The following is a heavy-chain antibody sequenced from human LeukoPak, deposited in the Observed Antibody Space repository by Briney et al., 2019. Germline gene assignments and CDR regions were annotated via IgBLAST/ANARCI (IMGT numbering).Heavy chain of an antibody. Sequence: GGTLRLSCAASGFTFSSYGMSWVRQAPGKGLEWVSAISGSGGGTYYADSVKGRFTISRDNSKNTLYLQMNSLRAEDTAVYYCAKDPRSVAGRERAFDYWGQGTLVTVSS. V-gene: IGHV3-23*01. CDR1: GFTFSSYG. D-gene: IGHD6-19*01. J-gene: IGHJ4*02. CDR2: ISGSGGGT. CDR3: AKDPRSVAGRERAFDY.